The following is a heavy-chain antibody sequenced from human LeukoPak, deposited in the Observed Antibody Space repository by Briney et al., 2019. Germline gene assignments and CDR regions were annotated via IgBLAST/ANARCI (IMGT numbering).Heavy chain of an antibody. CDR3: AKTGTEEGYGIYFDH. CDR1: GFSFSSYV. D-gene: IGHD5-24*01. Sequence: GGSLRLSCAASGFSFSSYVMSWVRQAPGKGLEWVSTVSASGRATYYADSVKGRFTVSRDNSKNTVFLQMSSLRAEDTAVYYCAKTGTEEGYGIYFDHWGQGTLVTVSS. V-gene: IGHV3-23*01. J-gene: IGHJ4*02. CDR2: VSASGRAT.